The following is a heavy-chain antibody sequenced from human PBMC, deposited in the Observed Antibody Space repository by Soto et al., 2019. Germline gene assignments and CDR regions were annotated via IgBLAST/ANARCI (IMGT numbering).Heavy chain of an antibody. CDR2: IYYSGST. CDR1: GGSISSYY. CDR3: ARDGTYCSGGSCYRPFFDY. D-gene: IGHD2-15*01. J-gene: IGHJ4*02. Sequence: SETLSLTCTVSGGSISSYYWSWIRQPPGKGLEWIGYIYYSGSTNYNPSLKSRVTISVDTSKNQFSLKLSSVTAADTAVYYCARDGTYCSGGSCYRPFFDYWGQGTLVTVSS. V-gene: IGHV4-59*01.